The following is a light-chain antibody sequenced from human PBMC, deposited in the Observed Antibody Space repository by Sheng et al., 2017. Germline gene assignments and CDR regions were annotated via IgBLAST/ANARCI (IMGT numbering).Light chain of an antibody. J-gene: IGKJ4*01. CDR1: QSITNN. V-gene: IGKV3-11*01. CDR3: QQRSSWPLT. Sequence: EIVMTQSPATLSVSPGERATLSCRASQSITNNLAWYQQKPGQAPRLLIYDASRRATGIPARFSGSGSGTDFTLTISSLEPEDFAVYYCQQRSSWPLTFGRRD. CDR2: DAS.